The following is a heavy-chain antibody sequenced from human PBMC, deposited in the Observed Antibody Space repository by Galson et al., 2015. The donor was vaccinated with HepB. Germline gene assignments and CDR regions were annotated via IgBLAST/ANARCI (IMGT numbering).Heavy chain of an antibody. CDR2: TYYRSKWYN. J-gene: IGHJ2*01. CDR3: ARAGYSSSWYGGGYWYFDL. V-gene: IGHV6-1*01. D-gene: IGHD6-13*01. Sequence: CAISGDSVSSNSAAWNWIRQSPSRGLEWLGRTYYRSKWYNDYAVSVKSRITINPDTSKNQFSLKLSSVTAADTAVYYCARAGYSSSWYGGGYWYFDLWGRGTLVTVSS. CDR1: GDSVSSNSAA.